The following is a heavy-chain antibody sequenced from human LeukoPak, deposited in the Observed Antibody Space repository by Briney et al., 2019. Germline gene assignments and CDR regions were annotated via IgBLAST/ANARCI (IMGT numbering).Heavy chain of an antibody. CDR2: MYTSGST. CDR1: GGSLRSGTYY. Sequence: SETLSLTCTVSGGSLRSGTYYWSWIGQPAGKGVEWIGRMYTSGSTNYNPSLKSRITISGDTSKNQFSLKLSSVTAADTAVYYRARVLSYYADFDYWGQGTLVTVSS. J-gene: IGHJ4*02. D-gene: IGHD3-10*01. V-gene: IGHV4-61*02. CDR3: ARVLSYYADFDY.